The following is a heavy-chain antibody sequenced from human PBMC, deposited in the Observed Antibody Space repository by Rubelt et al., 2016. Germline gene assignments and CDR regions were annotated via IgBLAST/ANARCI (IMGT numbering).Heavy chain of an antibody. CDR3: ARVVSSGWYGGVGYYFDY. CDR2: IYSGGST. D-gene: IGHD6-19*01. Sequence: VQPGGSLRLSCAASGFTFSSYAMSWVRQAPGKGLEWVSVIYSGGSTYYADSVKGRFTISRDNSKNTLYLQMDSLRAEDTAVYYCARVVSSGWYGGVGYYFDYWGQGTLVTVSS. CDR1: GFTFSSYA. J-gene: IGHJ4*02. V-gene: IGHV3-66*01.